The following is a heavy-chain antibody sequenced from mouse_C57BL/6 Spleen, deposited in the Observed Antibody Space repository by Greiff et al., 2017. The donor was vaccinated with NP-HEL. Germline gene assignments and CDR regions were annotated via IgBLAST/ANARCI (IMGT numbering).Heavy chain of an antibody. Sequence: QVQLQQSGAELVKPGASVKLSCKASGYTFTSYWMHWVKQRPGQGLEWIGMIHPNSGSTNYNEKFKSKATLTVDTSSSNTYMQLSSLTSEDSAVCYSASPFYGNYFAYWGQGTLVTVSA. CDR3: ASPFYGNYFAY. D-gene: IGHD2-10*01. CDR1: GYTFTSYW. V-gene: IGHV1-64*01. CDR2: IHPNSGST. J-gene: IGHJ3*01.